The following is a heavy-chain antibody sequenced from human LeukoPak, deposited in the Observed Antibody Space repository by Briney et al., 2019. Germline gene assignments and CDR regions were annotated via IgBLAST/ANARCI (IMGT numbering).Heavy chain of an antibody. D-gene: IGHD6-19*01. V-gene: IGHV7-4-1*02. CDR2: INTNTGNP. J-gene: IGHJ4*02. Sequence: ASVKVSCKASGYTFTSYAMNWVRQAPGQGLEWMGWINTNTGNPTYAQGFTGRFVFSLDTSVSTAYLQISSLKAEDTAVYYCARVSEMAIFSGPPSGFDYWGQGTLVTVSS. CDR3: ARVSEMAIFSGPPSGFDY. CDR1: GYTFTSYA.